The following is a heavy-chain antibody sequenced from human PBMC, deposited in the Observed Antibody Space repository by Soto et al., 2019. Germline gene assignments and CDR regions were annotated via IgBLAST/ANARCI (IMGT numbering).Heavy chain of an antibody. CDR1: GYTFTSYD. CDR3: VRGRVMITFGVVIVIDY. CDR2: INPNTGYT. Sequence: PPASVKVSCKASGYTFTSYDINWVRQATGQGLEWMGWINPNTGYTDYAQKFQDRVTMTGNTSITTAYMELSSLRSEDTAVYYCVRGRVMITFGVVIVIDYWGQGSPVTVSS. J-gene: IGHJ4*02. D-gene: IGHD3-16*02. V-gene: IGHV1-8*01.